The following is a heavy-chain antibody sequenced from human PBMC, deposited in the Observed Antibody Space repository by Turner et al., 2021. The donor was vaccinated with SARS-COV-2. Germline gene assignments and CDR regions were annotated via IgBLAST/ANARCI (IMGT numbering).Heavy chain of an antibody. J-gene: IGHJ4*02. CDR2: ICNDGSNK. Sequence: QVHLVESGGGVVQPGMSLRLSCEASVFTFDNHSMHWARQALGKGREWVTIICNDGSNKYYTDSVRGRFTISRDNSKNTLYLQMNSLRAEDTAVYYCARGGGGSSGCFLIDYWGQGTLVTVSS. CDR1: VFTFDNHS. D-gene: IGHD6-19*01. CDR3: ARGGGGSSGCFLIDY. V-gene: IGHV3-33*01.